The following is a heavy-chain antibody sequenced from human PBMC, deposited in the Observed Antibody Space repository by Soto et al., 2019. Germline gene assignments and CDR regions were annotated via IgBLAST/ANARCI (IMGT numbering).Heavy chain of an antibody. Sequence: SETLSLTCTVSGCSISSGDYYWSWIRQHPGKGMEWIGYIYYSGSTYYNPSLKSRVTISVDTSKNQFSLKLSSVTAADTAVYYCARGNTPVDYWGQGTLVTVSS. V-gene: IGHV4-30-4*01. J-gene: IGHJ4*02. CDR1: GCSISSGDYY. D-gene: IGHD2-2*02. CDR3: ARGNTPVDY. CDR2: IYYSGST.